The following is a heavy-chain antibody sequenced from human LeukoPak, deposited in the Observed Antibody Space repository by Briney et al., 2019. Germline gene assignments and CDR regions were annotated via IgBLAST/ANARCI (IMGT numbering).Heavy chain of an antibody. CDR2: IWYDGSNK. V-gene: IGHV3-33*01. Sequence: PGGSLRLSCAASGFIFSNYGMHWVRQAPGKGLEWVAVIWYDGSNKYYADSVKGRFTISRDNSKNTLYLQMNSLRAEDTAVYYCVGSGGRGQNWFDPWGQGTLVTVSS. D-gene: IGHD2-15*01. J-gene: IGHJ5*02. CDR3: VGSGGRGQNWFDP. CDR1: GFIFSNYG.